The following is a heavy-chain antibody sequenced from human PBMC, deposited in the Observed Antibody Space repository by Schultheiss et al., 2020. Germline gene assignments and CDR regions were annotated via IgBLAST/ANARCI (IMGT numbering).Heavy chain of an antibody. J-gene: IGHJ4*02. CDR1: GFSFSSYY. Sequence: GGSLRLSCVASGFSFSSYYMNWVRQAPGKGLEWVGNVKQDGSEEYYASSVKGRFSISRDNSKNLVFLQMSSLRAEDTALYYCAKVMGRGYSGYLPFDYWGQGTLVTVSS. V-gene: IGHV3-7*03. CDR3: AKVMGRGYSGYLPFDY. CDR2: VKQDGSEE. D-gene: IGHD5-12*01.